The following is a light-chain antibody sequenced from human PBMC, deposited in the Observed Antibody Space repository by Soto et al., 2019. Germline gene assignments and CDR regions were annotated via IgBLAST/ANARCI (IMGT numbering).Light chain of an antibody. CDR1: QSIRTN. CDR3: QQYNNWPRT. V-gene: IGKV3D-15*01. J-gene: IGKJ4*01. CDR2: DAS. Sequence: EILLTQSPSTLSVSSGGTVTLSCRASQSIRTNVAWYQQIPGQAPRLLIYDASTRATGIPARFSGSGSGTEFTLTISSLLSEDFDVYSCQQYNNWPRTFGGGTKVDIK.